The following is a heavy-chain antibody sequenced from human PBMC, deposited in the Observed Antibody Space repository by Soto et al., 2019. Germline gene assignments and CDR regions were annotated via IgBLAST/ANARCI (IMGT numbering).Heavy chain of an antibody. J-gene: IGHJ4*02. CDR1: GFTFSSYA. CDR3: AGQSYESGGYYYAY. V-gene: IGHV4-39*01. Sequence: GSLRLSCAASGFTFSSYAMSWVRQAPGKGLEWIGSIYSSGNTYYNPSLKSRVTISVDTSKSRLSLKLSSVTAADTAVYYCAGQSYESGGYYYAYWGQETLVTVSS. CDR2: IYSSGNT. D-gene: IGHD3-22*01.